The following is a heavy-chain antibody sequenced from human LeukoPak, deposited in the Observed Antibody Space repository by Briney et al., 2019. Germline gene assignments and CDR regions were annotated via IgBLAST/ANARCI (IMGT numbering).Heavy chain of an antibody. D-gene: IGHD5-12*01. CDR2: IDSSDSYT. V-gene: IGHV5-10-1*01. CDR1: GYRFTSDW. J-gene: IGHJ5*02. Sequence: HGESLKISCKGSGYRFTSDWISWVRQMPGKGLEWLGRIDSSDSYTNYSPSFQGHVTISADKSISTAYLQWSSLKASDTAMYYCARQYSGYDSWFDPWGQGTLVTVSS. CDR3: ARQYSGYDSWFDP.